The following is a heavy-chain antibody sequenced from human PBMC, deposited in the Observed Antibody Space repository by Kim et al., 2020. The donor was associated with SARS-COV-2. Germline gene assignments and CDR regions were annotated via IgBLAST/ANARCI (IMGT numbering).Heavy chain of an antibody. J-gene: IGHJ4*02. V-gene: IGHV1-3*01. D-gene: IGHD3-3*01. CDR3: SKGSRAPKPPIGD. CDR2: INAANGVT. Sequence: ASVNVSCKASGYIFTSDARHWVRQAPGQSLELMGWINAANGVTKNSQKFQGRVTITRETYATTASMELTSLTSEDTAVYYCSKGSRAPKPPIGDWGQGTLVTVSS. CDR1: GYIFTSDA.